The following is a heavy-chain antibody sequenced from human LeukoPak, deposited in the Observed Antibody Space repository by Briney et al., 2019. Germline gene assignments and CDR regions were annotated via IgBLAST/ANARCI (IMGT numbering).Heavy chain of an antibody. CDR2: ISGSGGST. V-gene: IGHV3-23*01. CDR1: GFTFSGYW. CDR3: AKSAYDFWSGYYTDYYYYMDV. D-gene: IGHD3-3*01. Sequence: GGSLGLSCAASGFTFSGYWMSWVRQAPGEGLEWVSAISGSGGSTYYADSVKGRFTISRDNSKNTLYLQMNSLRAEDTAVYYCAKSAYDFWSGYYTDYYYYMDVWGKGTTVTVSS. J-gene: IGHJ6*03.